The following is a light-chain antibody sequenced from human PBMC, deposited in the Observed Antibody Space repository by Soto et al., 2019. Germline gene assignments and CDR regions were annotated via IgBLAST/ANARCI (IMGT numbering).Light chain of an antibody. CDR2: SAS. CDR3: QRYNTAVMA. J-gene: IGKJ5*01. V-gene: IGKV1-27*01. Sequence: DIQMTQSPSSLSASVGDSVTITCRASQDIYNHLAWYQLKPGEAPKLLIYSASTLQSGVPSRFSGDGSGTDFTLTISSLQPEDVASYYCQRYNTAVMAFGQGTRLDIK. CDR1: QDIYNH.